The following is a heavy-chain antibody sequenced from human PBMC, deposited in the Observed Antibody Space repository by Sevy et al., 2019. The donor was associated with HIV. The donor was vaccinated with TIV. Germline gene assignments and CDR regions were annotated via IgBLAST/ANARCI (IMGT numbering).Heavy chain of an antibody. Sequence: GGSLRLSCGASGFTLSSYWMHWVRQAPGKGLVWVSRINSDGSSTSYADFVKGRFTISRDNAKNSLYLQMNTLRAEDTAVYYCARVRYTSGVEYFDYWGQGTLVTVSS. CDR1: GFTLSSYW. V-gene: IGHV3-74*01. D-gene: IGHD6-19*01. CDR3: ARVRYTSGVEYFDY. J-gene: IGHJ4*02. CDR2: INSDGSST.